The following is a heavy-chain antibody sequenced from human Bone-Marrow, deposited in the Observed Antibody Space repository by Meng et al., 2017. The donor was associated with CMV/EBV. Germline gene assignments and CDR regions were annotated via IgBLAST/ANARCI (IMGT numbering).Heavy chain of an antibody. CDR3: ARDIVVVPAAIPYYYGMDV. D-gene: IGHD2-2*01. Sequence: LTCAASGFTFSSYWMSWVRQAPGKGLEWVANIKQDGSEKYYVDSVKGRFTISRDNAKNSLYLQMNGLRAEDTAVYYCARDIVVVPAAIPYYYGMDVWGQGTTVTVSS. CDR2: IKQDGSEK. CDR1: GFTFSSYW. V-gene: IGHV3-7*01. J-gene: IGHJ6*02.